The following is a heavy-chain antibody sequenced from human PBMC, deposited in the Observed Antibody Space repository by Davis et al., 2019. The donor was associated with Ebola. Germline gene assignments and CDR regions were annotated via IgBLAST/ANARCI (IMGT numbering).Heavy chain of an antibody. CDR2: IWYDGSNK. CDR3: ARDDYGDPSMDV. J-gene: IGHJ6*04. CDR1: RFTFSTYV. Sequence: PGGSLRLSCAASRFTFSTYVMYWVRQAPGKGLEWVAVIWYDGSNKYYADSVKGRFTISRDNAKNSLYLQMNSLRAEDTAVYYCARDDYGDPSMDVWGKGTTVTVSS. V-gene: IGHV3-33*07. D-gene: IGHD4-17*01.